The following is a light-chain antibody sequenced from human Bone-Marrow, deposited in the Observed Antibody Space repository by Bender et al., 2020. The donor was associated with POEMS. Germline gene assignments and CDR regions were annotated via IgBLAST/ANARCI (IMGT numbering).Light chain of an antibody. Sequence: QSVLTQPHSASGTPGQRVTISCYGGSSNIGAHAVNWYQHLPGTAPKLLIYSSHRRPSEVPDRFSGSRSGTSASLAISGLQSEDEADYYCAVWDDSLNGWVFGGGTKLTVL. CDR2: SSH. CDR1: SSNIGAHA. J-gene: IGLJ3*02. CDR3: AVWDDSLNGWV. V-gene: IGLV1-44*01.